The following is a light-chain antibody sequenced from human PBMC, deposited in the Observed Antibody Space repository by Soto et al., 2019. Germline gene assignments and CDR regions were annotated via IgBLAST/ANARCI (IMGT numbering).Light chain of an antibody. J-gene: IGLJ3*02. V-gene: IGLV1-44*01. CDR2: SND. CDR1: SSNIGSNA. CDR3: ASWDDSVSGRV. Sequence: QSVLTQPPSASGTPGQRVTISCSGSSSNIGSNAVNWYQQLPGTAPKLLIYSNDQRPSGVPDRFSGSKSGTSASLAISGLQSDDEADYYCASWDDSVSGRVFGGGTQLTVL.